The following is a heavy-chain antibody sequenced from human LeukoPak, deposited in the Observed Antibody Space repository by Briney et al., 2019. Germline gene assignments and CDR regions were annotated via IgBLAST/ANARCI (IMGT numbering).Heavy chain of an antibody. CDR1: GFIFTNYG. Sequence: GGTLRLSCVASGFIFTNYGMNWVRQAPGKGLEWVALISSSRDSTHYSDSVKGRFTISRDNSKNTIYLQMNSVTDDDTAIYFCAKFRRRLSNDYDSLDSWGHGTLVSVSS. V-gene: IGHV3-23*01. J-gene: IGHJ5*01. CDR2: ISSSRDST. CDR3: AKFRRRLSNDYDSLDS. D-gene: IGHD3-9*01.